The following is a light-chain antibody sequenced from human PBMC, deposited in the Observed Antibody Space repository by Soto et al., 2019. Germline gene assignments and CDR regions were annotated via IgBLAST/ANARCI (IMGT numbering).Light chain of an antibody. CDR2: EVT. Sequence: QSALTQPPSASGSPGQSVTISCTGTASDVGGYNFVSWYQQHPGKVPKLMIYEVTKRPSGVPDRLSGSKSGNTASLTVSGLQAEDEADYYCSSYAGSKGVFGTGTKLTVL. CDR3: SSYAGSKGV. V-gene: IGLV2-8*01. J-gene: IGLJ1*01. CDR1: ASDVGGYNF.